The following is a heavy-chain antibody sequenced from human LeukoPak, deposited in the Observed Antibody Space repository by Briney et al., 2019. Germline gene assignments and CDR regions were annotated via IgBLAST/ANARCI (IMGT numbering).Heavy chain of an antibody. CDR3: ARWPAAAGTWGAFDI. J-gene: IGHJ3*02. CDR1: GGSISRYY. D-gene: IGHD6-13*01. V-gene: IGHV4-59*01. CDR2: IYSSENT. Sequence: SETLSLTCTVSGGSISRYYWSWIRQPPGKGLEWIGYIYSSENTNYNPSLNSRVTISVDTSKNQFSLKLSSVTAADTAVYYCARWPAAAGTWGAFDIWGQGTMVTVSS.